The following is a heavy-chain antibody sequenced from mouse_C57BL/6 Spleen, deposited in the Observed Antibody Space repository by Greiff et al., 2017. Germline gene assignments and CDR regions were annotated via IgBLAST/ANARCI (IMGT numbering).Heavy chain of an antibody. J-gene: IGHJ4*01. D-gene: IGHD1-1*01. CDR3: ATTVVATKAMDY. V-gene: IGHV1-55*01. Sequence: QVQLQQPGAELVKPGASVKMSCKASGYTFTSYWITWVKQRPGQGLEWIGDIYPGSGSTNYNEKFKSKATLTVDTSSSTAYMQLISLTSEDSAVYYCATTVVATKAMDYWGQGTSVTVSS. CDR2: IYPGSGST. CDR1: GYTFTSYW.